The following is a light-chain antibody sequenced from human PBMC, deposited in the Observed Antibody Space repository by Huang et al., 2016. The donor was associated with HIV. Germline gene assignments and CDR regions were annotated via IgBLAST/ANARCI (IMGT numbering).Light chain of an antibody. CDR2: KSS. V-gene: IGKV1-5*03. CDR3: QQYNSYSWT. Sequence: DIQMTQSPSTLSASVGDRVTITCRASQSISYWLAWYQQKPWKAPNLLIYKSSTLQSGVPSRFSGSGSGTEFTLTISSLQPDDFATYYCQQYNSYSWTFGQGTKVEIK. CDR1: QSISYW. J-gene: IGKJ1*01.